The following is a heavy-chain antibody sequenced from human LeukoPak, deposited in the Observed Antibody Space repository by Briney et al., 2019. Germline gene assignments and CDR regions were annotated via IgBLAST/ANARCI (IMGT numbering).Heavy chain of an antibody. V-gene: IGHV3-23*01. CDR1: GYTFTDYA. CDR3: AKAPVTTCRGAYCYPFDY. Sequence: GASVKVSCKASGYTFTDYAMSWVRQAPGKGLEWVSAISDSGNTYHADSVKGRFTISRDSSKNTLFLQMNRLRPEDAAVYYCAKAPVTTCRGAYCYPFDYWGQGTLVAVSS. CDR2: ISDSGNT. D-gene: IGHD2-21*01. J-gene: IGHJ4*02.